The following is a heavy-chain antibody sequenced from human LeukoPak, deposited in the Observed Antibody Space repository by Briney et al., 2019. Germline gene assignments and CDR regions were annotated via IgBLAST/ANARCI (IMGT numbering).Heavy chain of an antibody. CDR2: ISGSGGST. V-gene: IGHV3-23*01. Sequence: PGGSLRLSCAASGFTFSSYAMSWVRQAPGKGLEWVSAISGSGGSTYYADSVKGRFTISRDNSKNTLYLQMNSLRAEDTAIYYCAKGLISSTLVRNDFDYWGQGTLVTVSS. CDR3: AKGLISSTLVRNDFDY. CDR1: GFTFSSYA. J-gene: IGHJ4*02. D-gene: IGHD6-13*01.